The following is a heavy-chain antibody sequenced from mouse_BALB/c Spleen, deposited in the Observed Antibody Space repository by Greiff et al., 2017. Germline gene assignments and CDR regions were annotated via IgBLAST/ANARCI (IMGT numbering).Heavy chain of an antibody. CDR2: IWSGGST. D-gene: IGHD2-3*01. CDR3: ARGDGYYFLDV. J-gene: IGHJ1*01. V-gene: IGHV2-2*02. Sequence: VQLQQSGPGLVQPSQSLSITCTVSGFSLTSYGVHWVRQSPGKGLEWLGVIWSGGSTDYNAAFISRLSISKDNSKSQVFFKMNSLQANDTAIYYCARGDGYYFLDVWGAGTTVTVSS. CDR1: GFSLTSYG.